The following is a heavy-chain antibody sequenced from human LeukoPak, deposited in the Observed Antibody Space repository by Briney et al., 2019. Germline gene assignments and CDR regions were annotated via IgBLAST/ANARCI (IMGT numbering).Heavy chain of an antibody. J-gene: IGHJ5*02. CDR3: AKDLISIVVVITPTPA. D-gene: IGHD2-2*01. Sequence: GGSLRLSCAASGFTFRNYGMHWVRQAPGKGLEWVAFIRYDGSNKNYADSVKGRFTISRDNSKNTLYLQMNSLRAEDTAVYYCAKDLISIVVVITPTPAWGQETLVTVSS. CDR2: IRYDGSNK. CDR1: GFTFRNYG. V-gene: IGHV3-30*02.